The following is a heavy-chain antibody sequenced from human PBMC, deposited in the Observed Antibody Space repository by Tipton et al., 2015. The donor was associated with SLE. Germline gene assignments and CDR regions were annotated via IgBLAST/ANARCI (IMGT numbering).Heavy chain of an antibody. CDR2: IYMDGNT. CDR3: ARGDNNSWRLRL. J-gene: IGHJ4*02. D-gene: IGHD2-21*02. Sequence: TLSLTCTVSGVSISTFYLNWFLQPPGKRLEWIGCIYMDGNTHYNPSFKSRVTISVDRSQNQFSLKWSSVSAADTAVYYCARGDNNSWRLRLWGQGTLVTVSS. CDR1: GVSISTFY. V-gene: IGHV4-4*08.